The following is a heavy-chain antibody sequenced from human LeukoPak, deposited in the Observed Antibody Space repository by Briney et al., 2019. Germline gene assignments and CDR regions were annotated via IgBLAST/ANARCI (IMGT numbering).Heavy chain of an antibody. Sequence: SETLSLTCAVSGGSISSDYWWSWVRQPPGKGLEYIGEIHYSGTTNYNPSLKSRVTISLDKSKNQFSLNLNSVTAADTAVFYCARGSHDMIRGVLDIWGQGTMVTVSS. CDR3: ARGSHDMIRGVLDI. CDR2: IHYSGTT. J-gene: IGHJ3*02. D-gene: IGHD3-10*01. V-gene: IGHV4-4*02. CDR1: GGSISSDYW.